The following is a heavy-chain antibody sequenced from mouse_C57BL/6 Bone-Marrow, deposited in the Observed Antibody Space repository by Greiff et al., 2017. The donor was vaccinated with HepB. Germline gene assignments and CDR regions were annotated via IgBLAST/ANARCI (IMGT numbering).Heavy chain of an antibody. V-gene: IGHV1-55*01. CDR2: IYPGSGST. D-gene: IGHD1-1*01. CDR1: GYTFTSYW. CDR3: ASGITTVVALDY. Sequence: VKLQQPGAELVKPGASVKMSCKASGYTFTSYWITWVKQRPGQGLEWIGDIYPGSGSTNYNEKFKSKATLTVDTSSSTAYMQLSSLTSEDSAVYYCASGITTVVALDYWGQGTTLTVSS. J-gene: IGHJ2*01.